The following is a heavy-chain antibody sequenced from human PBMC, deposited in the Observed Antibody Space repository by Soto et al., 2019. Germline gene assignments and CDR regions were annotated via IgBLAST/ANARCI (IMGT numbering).Heavy chain of an antibody. CDR3: ASRSSGWYFDY. D-gene: IGHD6-19*01. CDR2: ISGSGGST. Sequence: EVQLLESGGGLVQPGGSLRLSCAASGFTFSSYAMNWVRQAPGKGLEWVSVISGSGGSTYYADSVKGRFTISRDNSKNTLDLQMNSLRVEDTGGYYCASRSSGWYFDYWGQGTLVTVSS. J-gene: IGHJ4*02. CDR1: GFTFSSYA. V-gene: IGHV3-23*01.